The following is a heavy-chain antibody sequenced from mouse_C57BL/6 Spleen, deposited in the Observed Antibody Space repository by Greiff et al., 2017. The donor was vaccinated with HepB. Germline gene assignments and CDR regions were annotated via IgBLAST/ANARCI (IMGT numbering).Heavy chain of an antibody. Sequence: EVKLQQSGPELVKPGASVKISCKASGYTFTDYYMNWVKQSHGKSLEWIGDINPNNGGTSYNQKFKGKATLTVDKSSSTAYMELRSLTSEDSAVYYCARWDDYDQFAYWGQGTLVTVSA. D-gene: IGHD2-4*01. CDR3: ARWDDYDQFAY. CDR1: GYTFTDYY. V-gene: IGHV1-26*01. CDR2: INPNNGGT. J-gene: IGHJ3*01.